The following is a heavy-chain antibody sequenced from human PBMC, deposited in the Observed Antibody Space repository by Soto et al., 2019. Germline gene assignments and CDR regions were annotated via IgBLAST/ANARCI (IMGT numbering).Heavy chain of an antibody. CDR1: GFTFSSYA. CDR3: ARDPASELRDAFDI. J-gene: IGHJ3*02. CDR2: ISYDGSNK. V-gene: IGHV3-30-3*01. Sequence: LRLSCAASGFTFSSYALHWVRQAPGKGLEWVAVISYDGSNKYYADSVKGRFTISRDNSKNTLYLQMNSLRAEDTAVYYCARDPASELRDAFDIWGQGTMVTVSS. D-gene: IGHD1-26*01.